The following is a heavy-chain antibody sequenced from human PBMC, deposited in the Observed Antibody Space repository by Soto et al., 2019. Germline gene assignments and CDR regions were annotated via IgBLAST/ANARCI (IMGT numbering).Heavy chain of an antibody. J-gene: IGHJ5*02. CDR1: GGSISSSSYY. CDR3: ARPYIAGNWFDP. V-gene: IGHV4-39*01. Sequence: SETRSLTCTVSGGSISSSSYYWGWIRHPPGKGLEWIGSIYYSGSTYYNPSLKSRVTISVDTSKNQFSLKLSSVTAADTAVYYCARPYIAGNWFDPWGQGTLVTVS. CDR2: IYYSGST. D-gene: IGHD6-13*01.